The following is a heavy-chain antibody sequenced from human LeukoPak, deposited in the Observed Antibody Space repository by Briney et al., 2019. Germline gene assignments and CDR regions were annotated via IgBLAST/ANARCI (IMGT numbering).Heavy chain of an antibody. CDR2: INHSGST. V-gene: IGHV4-34*01. D-gene: IGHD6-13*01. J-gene: IGHJ4*02. CDR3: ARGYGYVVQGFDY. CDR1: GGSFSGYY. Sequence: SETLSLTCAVYGGSFSGYYWSWIRQPPGKGLEWIGEINHSGSTNYNPSLKSRVTISVDTSKNQFSLKLSSVTAADTAVYYCARGYGYVVQGFDYWGQGTLVTVSS.